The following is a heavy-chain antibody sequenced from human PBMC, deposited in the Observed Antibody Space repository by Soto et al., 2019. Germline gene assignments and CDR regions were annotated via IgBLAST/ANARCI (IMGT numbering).Heavy chain of an antibody. CDR2: IYYSGST. CDR1: GGSISSYY. V-gene: IGHV4-59*01. D-gene: IGHD6-6*01. J-gene: IGHJ6*02. CDR3: ARASEYSSSYYYYYGMDV. Sequence: PSETLSLTCTVSGGSISSYYWSWIRQPPGKGLEWIGYIYYSGSTNYNPSLKSRVTISVDTSKNQFSLKLSSVTAADTAVYYCARASEYSSSYYYYYGMDVWGQGTTVTVSS.